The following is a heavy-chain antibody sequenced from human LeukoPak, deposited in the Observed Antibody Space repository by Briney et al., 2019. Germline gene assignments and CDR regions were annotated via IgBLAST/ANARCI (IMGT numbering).Heavy chain of an antibody. CDR3: ARGEGLGN. V-gene: IGHV3-7*01. CDR2: IKQDGSEK. Sequence: PGGSLRLSCAVSGFRFTNFWMTWVRQAPGKGLEWVANIKQDGSEKYYVDSVKGRFTISRDNAKNSLYLQMNSLRAEDTAVYYCARGEGLGNWGQGTLVTVSS. J-gene: IGHJ4*02. CDR1: GFRFTNFW. D-gene: IGHD1-26*01.